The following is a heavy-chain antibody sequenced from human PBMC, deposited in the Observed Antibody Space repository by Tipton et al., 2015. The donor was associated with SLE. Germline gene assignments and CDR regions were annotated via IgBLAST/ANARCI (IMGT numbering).Heavy chain of an antibody. CDR2: INHSGST. CDR3: ARDPGETDAFDI. D-gene: IGHD3-10*01. J-gene: IGHJ3*02. Sequence: TLSLICAVYGGSFSGYYWSWIRQPPGKGLEWIGEINHSGSTNYNPSLKSRVTIPVDTSKNQFSLKLSSVTAADTAVYYCARDPGETDAFDIWGQGTMVTVSS. CDR1: GGSFSGYY. V-gene: IGHV4-34*01.